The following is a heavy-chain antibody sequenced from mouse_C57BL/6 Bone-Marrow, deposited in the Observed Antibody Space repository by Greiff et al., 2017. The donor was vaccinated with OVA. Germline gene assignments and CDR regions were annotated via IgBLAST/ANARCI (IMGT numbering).Heavy chain of an antibody. CDR2: INYDGSST. J-gene: IGHJ1*03. CDR3: ARDLIYDGYYHWYFDV. D-gene: IGHD2-3*01. CDR1: GFTFSDYY. Sequence: EVQLVESEGGLVQPGSSMKLSCTASGFTFSDYYMAWVRQVPEKGLEWVANINYDGSSTYYLDSLKSRFIISRDNAKNILYLQMSSLKSEDTATYYCARDLIYDGYYHWYFDVWGTGTTVTVSS. V-gene: IGHV5-16*01.